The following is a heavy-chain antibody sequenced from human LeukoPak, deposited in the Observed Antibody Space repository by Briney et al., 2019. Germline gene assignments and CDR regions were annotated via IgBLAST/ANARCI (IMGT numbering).Heavy chain of an antibody. D-gene: IGHD3-10*01. J-gene: IGHJ6*02. Sequence: GGSLRLSCAASGFTFSSYGMHWVRQAPCKELEGVAVIWYDGSNKYYADSVKGRFTISRDNSKNTLYLQMNSLRAEDTAVYYCARDIITMVRGVPYYYGMDVWGQGTTVTVSS. CDR1: GFTFSSYG. CDR2: IWYDGSNK. CDR3: ARDIITMVRGVPYYYGMDV. V-gene: IGHV3-33*01.